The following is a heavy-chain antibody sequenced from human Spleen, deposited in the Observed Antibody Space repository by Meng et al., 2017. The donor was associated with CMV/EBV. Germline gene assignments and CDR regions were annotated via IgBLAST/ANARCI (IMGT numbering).Heavy chain of an antibody. Sequence: GESLKISCTASEFTFIRYTMTWVRQAPRKGLEWVSSISSASSHIYYADSVKGRFTISRDNAKNSLYLQMNSLRVDDTAVYYCATRGQAPANWSQGTLVTVSS. CDR1: EFTFIRYT. CDR2: ISSASSHI. CDR3: ATRGQAPAN. V-gene: IGHV3-21*06. J-gene: IGHJ4*02.